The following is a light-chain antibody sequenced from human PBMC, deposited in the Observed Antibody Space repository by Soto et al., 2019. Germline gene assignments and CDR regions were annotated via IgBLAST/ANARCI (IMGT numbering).Light chain of an antibody. CDR2: DVN. CDR1: SSDVGGYNY. J-gene: IGLJ2*01. CDR3: ISYAGSSQPA. Sequence: QSALTQPPSVSGSPGQSVAISCSGTSSDVGGYNYVSWYQQYPGRAPKLMIYDVNKRPSGVPDRVFGSKSGNTASLTVSGLQAEYEADYYCISYAGSSQPAFGGGTKLTVL. V-gene: IGLV2-8*01.